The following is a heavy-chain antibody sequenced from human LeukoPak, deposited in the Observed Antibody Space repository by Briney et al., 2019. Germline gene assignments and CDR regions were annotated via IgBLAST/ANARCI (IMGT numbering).Heavy chain of an antibody. Sequence: SETLSLTCTVSGGSISSSSYYWGWIRQPPGKGLEWIGYIYYSGGTNYNPSLKSRVTISVDTSKNQFSLKLSSVTAADTAVYYCAGEMDYGSGSYLDYWGQGTLVTVSS. V-gene: IGHV4-61*01. CDR3: AGEMDYGSGSYLDY. D-gene: IGHD3-10*01. CDR2: IYYSGGT. J-gene: IGHJ4*02. CDR1: GGSISSSSYY.